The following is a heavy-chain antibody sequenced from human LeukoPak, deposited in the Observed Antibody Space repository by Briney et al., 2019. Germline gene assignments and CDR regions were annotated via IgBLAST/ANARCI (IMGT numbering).Heavy chain of an antibody. D-gene: IGHD3-10*01. J-gene: IGHJ4*02. Sequence: PGGSLRLSCAASGFTFSSYSMNWVRQAPGKGLEWVSYISSSSSSTIYYADSVKGRFTISRDNAKNSLYLQMNSLRAEDTAVYYCARIGDWTNPFDYWGQGTLVTVSS. CDR3: ARIGDWTNPFDY. V-gene: IGHV3-48*04. CDR2: ISSSSSSTI. CDR1: GFTFSSYS.